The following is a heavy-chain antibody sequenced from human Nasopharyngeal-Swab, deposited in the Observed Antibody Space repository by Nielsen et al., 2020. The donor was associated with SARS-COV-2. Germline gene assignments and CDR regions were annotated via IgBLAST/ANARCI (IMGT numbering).Heavy chain of an antibody. V-gene: IGHV4-31*03. CDR1: GGSISSGGYY. J-gene: IGHJ4*02. Sequence: SESLSLTCTVSGGSISSGGYYWSWIRQQPGKGLEWIGYIYYSGSTYYNPSLKSRVTISVDTSKNQFSLKLSSVTAADTAVYYCVRDLGDYDSYFDYWGQGTLVTVSS. CDR2: IYYSGST. CDR3: VRDLGDYDSYFDY. D-gene: IGHD4-17*01.